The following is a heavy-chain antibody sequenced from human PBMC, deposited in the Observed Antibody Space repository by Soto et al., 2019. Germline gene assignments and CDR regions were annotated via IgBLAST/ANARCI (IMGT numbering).Heavy chain of an antibody. CDR3: ARGSRTDSSGYYFDY. D-gene: IGHD3-22*01. CDR2: IYYSGST. J-gene: IGHJ4*02. Sequence: SETLSLTCTVSGGSISSSSYYWGWIRQPPGKGLEWIGSIYYSGSTYYNPSIKSRVTISVDTSKNQFSLKLSSVTAADTAVYYCARGSRTDSSGYYFDYWGQGTLVTVSS. V-gene: IGHV4-39*07. CDR1: GGSISSSSYY.